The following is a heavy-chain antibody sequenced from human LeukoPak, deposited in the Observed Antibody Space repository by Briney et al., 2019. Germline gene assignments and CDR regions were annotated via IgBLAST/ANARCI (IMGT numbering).Heavy chain of an antibody. CDR2: ISGDGGST. CDR3: ARESESSGWYDY. J-gene: IGHJ4*02. D-gene: IGHD6-19*01. Sequence: GGSLRLSCAAPGFMFHDYAIHWVRQAPGKGLEWVSLISGDGGSTFYADSVKGRFTISRDNGKNSLYLQMNSLRSDDTALYYCARESESSGWYDYWGQGTLVTVSS. CDR1: GFMFHDYA. V-gene: IGHV3-43*02.